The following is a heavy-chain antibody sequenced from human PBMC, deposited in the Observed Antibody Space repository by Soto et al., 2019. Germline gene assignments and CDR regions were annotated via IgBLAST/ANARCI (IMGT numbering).Heavy chain of an antibody. Sequence: SETPSLPCAVYGGSFSGYYWGWIRQPPGKGLEWIGEINHSGSTNYNPSLKSRVTISVDMSRNQFSLKLSSVPAADTAVYYCARGGRQQLIPTPISYKIDYWGQGTLVTASS. CDR2: INHSGST. V-gene: IGHV4-34*01. D-gene: IGHD6-13*01. CDR1: GGSFSGYY. J-gene: IGHJ4*02. CDR3: ARGGRQQLIPTPISYKIDY.